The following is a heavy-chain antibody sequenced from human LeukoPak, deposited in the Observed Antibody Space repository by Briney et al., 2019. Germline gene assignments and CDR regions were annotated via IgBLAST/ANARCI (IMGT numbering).Heavy chain of an antibody. Sequence: GGSLRLSCAASGFTVSSNYMSWVRQAPEKGLEWVSTISGSGGGTYYADSVKGRFTISGDDSKNTLYLQMNSLRAEDTAVYYCVKDLGRYRNNCFDYWGQGTLVTVSS. CDR2: ISGSGGGT. CDR3: VKDLGRYRNNCFDY. J-gene: IGHJ4*02. V-gene: IGHV3-23*01. CDR1: GFTVSSNY. D-gene: IGHD1-26*01.